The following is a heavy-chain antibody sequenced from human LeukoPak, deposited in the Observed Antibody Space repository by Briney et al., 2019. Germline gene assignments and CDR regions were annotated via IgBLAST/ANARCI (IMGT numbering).Heavy chain of an antibody. CDR2: ISSSSSYI. CDR1: GFTFSSYS. V-gene: IGHV3-21*01. J-gene: IGHJ4*02. CDR3: ARGSPNYFDY. Sequence: EGSLRLSCAASGFTFSSYSMNWVRQAPGKGLEWVSSISSSSSYIYYADSVKGRFTISRDNAKNSLCLQMNSLRAEDTAVYYCARGSPNYFDYWGQGTLVTVSS.